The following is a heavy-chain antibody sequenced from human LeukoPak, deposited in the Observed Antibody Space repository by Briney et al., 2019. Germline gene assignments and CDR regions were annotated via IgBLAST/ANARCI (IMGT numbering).Heavy chain of an antibody. CDR3: ARAGRPPRWYYCDSSGYSLPFDP. J-gene: IGHJ5*02. V-gene: IGHV4-59*01. Sequence: SETLSLTCTVSGGSISSYYWSWIRQPPGKGLEWIGYIYYSGSTNYNPSLKSRVTISVDTSKNQFSLKLSSVTAADTAVYYCARAGRPPRWYYCDSSGYSLPFDPWGQGTLVTVSS. CDR1: GGSISSYY. D-gene: IGHD3-22*01. CDR2: IYYSGST.